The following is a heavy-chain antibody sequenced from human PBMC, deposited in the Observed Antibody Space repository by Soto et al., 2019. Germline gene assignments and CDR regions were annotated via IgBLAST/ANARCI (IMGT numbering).Heavy chain of an antibody. V-gene: IGHV4-59*01. J-gene: IGHJ6*02. CDR3: GRDLGITGTRVLYYYGMDV. CDR1: GGSISSYY. CDR2: IYYSGST. Sequence: SETLSLTCTVSGGSISSYYWSWIRQPPGKGLEWIGYIYYSGSTNYNPSLKSRVTISVDTSKNQFSLKLSSVTAADTAVYYCGRDLGITGTRVLYYYGMDVWGQGTTVTVSS. D-gene: IGHD1-20*01.